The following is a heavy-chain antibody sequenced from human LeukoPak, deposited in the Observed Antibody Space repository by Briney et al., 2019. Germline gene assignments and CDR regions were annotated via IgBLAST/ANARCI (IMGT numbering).Heavy chain of an antibody. CDR2: MNPKSGGT. CDR3: VRDLAATTGRDVIGAGLDL. CDR1: GFRLTDYY. V-gene: IGHV1-2*02. Sequence: ASVKVSCKASGFRLTDYYFHWVRQTRGQGLEWMGWMNPKSGGTNYGQKFQGRVTMTRDTSIGTVYMELSWLRFDDTAVYYCVRDLAATTGRDVIGAGLDLWGHGTMVTISS. D-gene: IGHD2-21*01. J-gene: IGHJ3*01.